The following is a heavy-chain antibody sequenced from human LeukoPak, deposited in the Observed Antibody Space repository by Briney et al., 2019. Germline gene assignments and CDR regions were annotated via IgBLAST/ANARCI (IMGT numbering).Heavy chain of an antibody. D-gene: IGHD6-19*01. J-gene: IGHJ4*02. Sequence: PGGSLRLSCASSGFTFSSYATSWVRQAPGKGLEWVSGISGSGGSTYYADSVKGRFTISRDNAKKSLYLQMNSLRAEDTALYYCARDGRSGWYTHQWGQGTLVTVSS. CDR2: ISGSGGST. V-gene: IGHV3-23*01. CDR3: ARDGRSGWYTHQ. CDR1: GFTFSSYA.